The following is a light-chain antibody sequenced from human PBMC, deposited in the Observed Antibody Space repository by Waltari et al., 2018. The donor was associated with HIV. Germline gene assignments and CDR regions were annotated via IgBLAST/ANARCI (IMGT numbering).Light chain of an antibody. Sequence: EIVLTQSPGTLSLSPGERATLSCRASQFVSGNSLVWYRQRPGQSPRLLIYGASYRATDIPDRFSGSGSGTDFTLTISKLEPEDFAVYYCQHYGDSPPLTFGQGTRLEIK. CDR3: QHYGDSPPLT. CDR2: GAS. J-gene: IGKJ5*01. CDR1: QFVSGNS. V-gene: IGKV3-20*01.